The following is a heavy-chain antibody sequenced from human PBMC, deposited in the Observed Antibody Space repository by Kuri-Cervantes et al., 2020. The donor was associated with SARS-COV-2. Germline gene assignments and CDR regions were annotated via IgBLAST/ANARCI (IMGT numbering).Heavy chain of an antibody. CDR3: ARDLGAAAGTSSAFDY. V-gene: IGHV3-21*04. CDR2: ISSSSSYI. CDR1: GFTFSSYS. J-gene: IGHJ4*02. D-gene: IGHD6-13*01. Sequence: GGSLRLSCAASGFTFSSYSMNWVRQAPGKGLEWVSSISSSSSYIYYADSVKGRFTISRDNAKNSLYLQMNSLRAEDTALYYCARDLGAAAGTSSAFDYWGQGTLVTVSS.